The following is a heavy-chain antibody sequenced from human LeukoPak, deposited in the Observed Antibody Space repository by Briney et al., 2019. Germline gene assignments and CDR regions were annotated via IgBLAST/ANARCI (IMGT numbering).Heavy chain of an antibody. Sequence: SETLSLTCTVSGGSISSGDYYWSWFRQPPGKGLEWIAYIHSTGRINYNPSLKSRSTISIDTSENQFSLKVSSVTAADTAVYYCARHGSETSSPLDYWGQGTLVTVSS. V-gene: IGHV4-61*08. CDR1: GGSISSGDYY. J-gene: IGHJ4*02. CDR2: IHSTGRI. CDR3: ARHGSETSSPLDY.